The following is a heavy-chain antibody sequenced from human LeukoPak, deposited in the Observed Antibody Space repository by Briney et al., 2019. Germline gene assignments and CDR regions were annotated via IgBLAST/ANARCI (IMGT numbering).Heavy chain of an antibody. CDR2: INSDGSST. CDR1: GFTFSSYW. J-gene: IGHJ4*02. D-gene: IGHD3-22*01. V-gene: IGHV3-74*01. CDR3: ARADYYDSSGYCIDY. Sequence: GGSLRLSCAASGFTFSSYWMHWVRQAPGKGLVWVSRINSDGSSTSYADSVKGRFTIPRDNAKNTLYLQMNSLRAEDTAVYYCARADYYDSSGYCIDYWGQGTLVTVSS.